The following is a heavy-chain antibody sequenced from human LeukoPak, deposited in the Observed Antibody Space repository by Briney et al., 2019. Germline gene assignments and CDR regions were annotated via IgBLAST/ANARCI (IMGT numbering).Heavy chain of an antibody. D-gene: IGHD4-17*01. CDR2: IYHSAST. CDR3: AGVPDGDYVDY. J-gene: IGHJ4*02. V-gene: IGHV4-38-2*01. CDR1: GYSISSGYY. Sequence: SETLSLTCAVSGYSISSGYYWGWIRQPPGKGPEWIGNIYHSASTYYNPSLKGRVTISVDTSKNQFSLKLSSVTAADTAVYYCAGVPDGDYVDYWGQGTLVTVSS.